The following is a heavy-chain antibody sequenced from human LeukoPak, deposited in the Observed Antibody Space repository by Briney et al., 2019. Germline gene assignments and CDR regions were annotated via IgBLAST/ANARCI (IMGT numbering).Heavy chain of an antibody. Sequence: PSETLSLTCTVSGGSISSGSYYWSWIRQPAGKGLEWIGRIYTSGSTNYNPSLKSRVTISVDTSKNQFSLKLSSVTAADTAVYYCATPAGIAVAGTGAFDIWGQGTMVTVSS. V-gene: IGHV4-61*02. J-gene: IGHJ3*02. CDR2: IYTSGST. D-gene: IGHD6-19*01. CDR3: ATPAGIAVAGTGAFDI. CDR1: GGSISSGSYY.